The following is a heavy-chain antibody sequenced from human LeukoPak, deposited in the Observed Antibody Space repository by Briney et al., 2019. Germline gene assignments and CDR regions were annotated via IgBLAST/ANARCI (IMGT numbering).Heavy chain of an antibody. J-gene: IGHJ4*02. CDR1: GFTFSSYA. Sequence: GGSLRLSCTASGFTFSSYAMSWGRQAPGKGLEWVSAISDSGGSTYDADSVKGRFTISRDNSKNTLYLQMNSLRAEDTAVYYCAKDTLFGRYCTNSVCFPFDYWGQGTLVTVSS. D-gene: IGHD2-8*01. V-gene: IGHV3-23*01. CDR3: AKDTLFGRYCTNSVCFPFDY. CDR2: ISDSGGST.